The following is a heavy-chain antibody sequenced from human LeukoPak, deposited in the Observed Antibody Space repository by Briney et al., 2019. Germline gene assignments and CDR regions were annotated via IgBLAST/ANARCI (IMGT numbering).Heavy chain of an antibody. V-gene: IGHV4-39*01. J-gene: IGHJ4*02. CDR2: IYYSGST. CDR1: GGSISSSSYY. CDR3: ARHGEIVVVPAAMFRD. Sequence: PSETLSLTCTVSGGSISSSSYYWGWIRPPPGKGLAWIGSIYYSGSTYYNPSLNSRVTISVDTSKNQFTLKVSSVTGADTAVYYCARHGEIVVVPAAMFRDWGEGTLVTVSS. D-gene: IGHD2-2*01.